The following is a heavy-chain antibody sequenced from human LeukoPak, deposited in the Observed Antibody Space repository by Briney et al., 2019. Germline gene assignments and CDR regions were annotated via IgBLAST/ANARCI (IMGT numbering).Heavy chain of an antibody. D-gene: IGHD7-27*01. CDR1: GYTFTSHD. J-gene: IGHJ4*02. V-gene: IGHV1-8*01. CDR2: LSPNSGDT. CDR3: VRTPPNWGFDY. Sequence: ASVKVSCKASGYTFTSHDINWVRQATGQGLEWMGWLSPNSGDTGYAQKFQGRVTMTSDSSISTAYMELSSLRSEDTAIYYCVRTPPNWGFDYWGQGTLVTVSS.